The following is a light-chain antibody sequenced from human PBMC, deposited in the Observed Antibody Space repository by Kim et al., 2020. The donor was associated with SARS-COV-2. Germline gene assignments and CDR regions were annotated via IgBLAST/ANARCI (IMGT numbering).Light chain of an antibody. J-gene: IGKJ2*01. V-gene: IGKV1-5*03. Sequence: SASVGDRVTVTCRASETISPWLAWYQQKPGKAPKLLISEASILDSGVPSRFSGSGSGTEFTLTISSLQLDDFATYYCQQYKDYSMTFGQGTKLEI. CDR1: ETISPW. CDR3: QQYKDYSMT. CDR2: EAS.